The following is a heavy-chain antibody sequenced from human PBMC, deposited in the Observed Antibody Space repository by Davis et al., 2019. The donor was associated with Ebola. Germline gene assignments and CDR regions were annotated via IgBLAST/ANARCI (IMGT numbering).Heavy chain of an antibody. J-gene: IGHJ6*03. V-gene: IGHV3-72*01. D-gene: IGHD3-10*01. Sequence: PGGSLRLSCAVSGFTFSDHYMDWVRQAPGKGLEWVGSTRNKAKSYTTEYAASVKGRFSISRDDSKNSLYLQMNSLKTEDTAVYHCARAASYRNYYYMDVWGKGTTVTVSS. CDR2: TRNKAKSYTT. CDR1: GFTFSDHY. CDR3: ARAASYRNYYYMDV.